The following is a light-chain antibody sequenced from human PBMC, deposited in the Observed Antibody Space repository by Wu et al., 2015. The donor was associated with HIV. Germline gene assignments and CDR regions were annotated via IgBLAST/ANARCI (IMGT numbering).Light chain of an antibody. CDR1: QSISSW. CDR2: KAS. V-gene: IGKV1-5*03. J-gene: IGKJ1*01. CDR3: QQYNSYSQT. Sequence: DIQMTQSPSTLSASVGDRVTITCRASQSISSWLAWYQQKPGKAPKLLIYKASSLESGVPSRFSGGGSGTEFTLTISSLQPDDFATYYCQQYNSYSQTFGQGTKVEIK.